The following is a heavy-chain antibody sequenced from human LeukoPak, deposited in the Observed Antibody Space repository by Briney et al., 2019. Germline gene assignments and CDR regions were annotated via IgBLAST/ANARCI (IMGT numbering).Heavy chain of an antibody. D-gene: IGHD3-16*01. CDR1: GGSFSSYY. CDR2: INRSGRT. CDR3: ACTAYYDTPRVNDY. V-gene: IGHV4-34*01. J-gene: IGHJ4*02. Sequence: SETLSLTCAVYGGSFSSYYWSWIRQPPGEGLQWIGEINRSGRTNYNPSLASRVTISADTSNNQFSLKLTSVTAADTAVYYCACTAYYDTPRVNDYWSQGTLVTVSS.